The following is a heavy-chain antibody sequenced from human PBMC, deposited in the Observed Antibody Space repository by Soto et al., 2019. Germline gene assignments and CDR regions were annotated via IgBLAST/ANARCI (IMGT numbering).Heavy chain of an antibody. CDR2: IYPGDSDT. CDR3: ARGFLAGSDSGSYYGPWTY. Sequence: GESLKISCKGSGYSFTSYWIGWVRQMPGKGLEWMGIIYPGDSDTRYSPSFQGQVTISADKSISTAYLQWSSLKASDTAMYYCARGFLAGSDSGSYYGPWTYWSQGTLLTVSS. J-gene: IGHJ4*02. D-gene: IGHD3-10*01. V-gene: IGHV5-51*01. CDR1: GYSFTSYW.